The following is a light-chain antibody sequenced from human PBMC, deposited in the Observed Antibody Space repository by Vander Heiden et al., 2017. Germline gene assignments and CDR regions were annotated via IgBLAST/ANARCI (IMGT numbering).Light chain of an antibody. CDR2: SSN. Sequence: QSVLTQPPSASGTPGQRVTIPCSGSSSNIGSNTVNWYQQHPGTAPKHLIYSSNQRPSEVPDRFSGSKSGTSASLAISGLQSEDEADYYCAAWDDSLNGHWVFGGGTKLTGL. J-gene: IGLJ3*02. CDR1: SSNIGSNT. CDR3: AAWDDSLNGHWV. V-gene: IGLV1-44*01.